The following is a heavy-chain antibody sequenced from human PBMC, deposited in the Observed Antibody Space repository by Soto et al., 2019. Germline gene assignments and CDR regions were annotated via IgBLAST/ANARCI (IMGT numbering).Heavy chain of an antibody. CDR1: GFTFRDYA. CDR2: ISGRCDST. CDR3: SKDHNIVATALLDY. V-gene: IGHV3-23*01. D-gene: IGHD5-12*01. J-gene: IGHJ4*02. Sequence: PGGALRLFVSASGFTFRDYAVNGDRQAPGNGLEWVAGISGRCDSTYYAASVKGRFTISRDNSKKSLYLQMNSLRAEDTAIYYCSKDHNIVATALLDYWGQGALVIVSS.